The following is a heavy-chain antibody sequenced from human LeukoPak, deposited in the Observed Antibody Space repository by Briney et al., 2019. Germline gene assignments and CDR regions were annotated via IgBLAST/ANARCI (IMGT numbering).Heavy chain of an antibody. D-gene: IGHD5-18*01. Sequence: SETLSLTCTVSGGSISSGDYYWSWLRQPPGKGLEWIGYIYYSGSTYYNPSLKSRVTISVDTSKNQFSLKLSSVTAADTAVYYCARRDTAMVNFDYWGQGTLVTVSS. CDR3: ARRDTAMVNFDY. J-gene: IGHJ4*02. CDR1: GGSISSGDYY. CDR2: IYYSGST. V-gene: IGHV4-30-4*08.